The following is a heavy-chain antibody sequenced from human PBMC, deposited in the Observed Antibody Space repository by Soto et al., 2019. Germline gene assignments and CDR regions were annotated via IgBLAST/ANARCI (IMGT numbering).Heavy chain of an antibody. CDR3: ARVLTNLNCYDSRGYPPDAFDI. D-gene: IGHD3-22*01. CDR1: GDGFTSYY. CDR2: INPSGGST. Sequence: ASVKGDWKAAGDGFTSYYMHWVRPAPGQGLEWMGIINPSGGSTSYAQKFQGRVTMTRDTSTSTVFMELSSLRSEDTAVYYCARVLTNLNCYDSRGYPPDAFDIWG. V-gene: IGHV1-46*03. J-gene: IGHJ3*02.